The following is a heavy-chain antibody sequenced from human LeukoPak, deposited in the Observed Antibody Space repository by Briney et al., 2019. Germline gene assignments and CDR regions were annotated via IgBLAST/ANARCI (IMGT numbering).Heavy chain of an antibody. CDR2: IWNDGTQK. Sequence: PGGSLRLSCAASGFTFSFYGMHWVRQAPGKGLEWVAVIWNDGTQKYYAHSVEGRFTISKDNSRSTVNLQMDSLRVEDTAVYYCVRWGEWGLTLDYWGQGTLVTVSS. D-gene: IGHD1-26*01. V-gene: IGHV3-33*01. J-gene: IGHJ4*02. CDR1: GFTFSFYG. CDR3: VRWGEWGLTLDY.